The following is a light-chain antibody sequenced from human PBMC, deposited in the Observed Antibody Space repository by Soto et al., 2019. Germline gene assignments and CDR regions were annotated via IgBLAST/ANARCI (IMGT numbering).Light chain of an antibody. CDR1: QRVGSSY. Sequence: EIVLTQSPGALSLTPGERATLSCRASQRVGSSYLAWYQQKPGQAPRLLIYGASNRATGIPDRFSGSGSGNDFTLTISRLEPEDFAVYYCQQFGGSPPVTFGQGTRLQIK. CDR2: GAS. J-gene: IGKJ2*01. V-gene: IGKV3-20*01. CDR3: QQFGGSPPVT.